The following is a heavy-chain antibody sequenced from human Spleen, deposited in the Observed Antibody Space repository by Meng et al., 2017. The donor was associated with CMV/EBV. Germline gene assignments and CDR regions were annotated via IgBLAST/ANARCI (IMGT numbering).Heavy chain of an antibody. V-gene: IGHV1-18*01. CDR3: ARVGVKYDSSGSWDC. J-gene: IGHJ4*02. CDR2: IGPYNGNT. D-gene: IGHD3-22*01. CDR1: GYTFASYG. Sequence: ASVKVSCKASGYTFASYGVTWVRQAPGQGLEWMGWIGPYNGNTNYAQKVQGRVTMTSDTSISTAYMELSRLRSDDTAVYYCARVGVKYDSSGSWDCWGQGTLVTVSS.